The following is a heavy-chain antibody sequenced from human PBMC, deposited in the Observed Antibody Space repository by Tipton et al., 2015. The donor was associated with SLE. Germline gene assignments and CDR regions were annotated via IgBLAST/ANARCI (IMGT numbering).Heavy chain of an antibody. Sequence: TLSLTCTVSGVSISSASYYWNWIRQPAGKGLEWIGRAYTTGSPYYNPSLESRVAISMDTSKNQFSLTLTAVTAADTAVYYCARTLDDLDIWGQGTMVTVSS. CDR3: ARTLDDLDI. V-gene: IGHV4-61*02. J-gene: IGHJ3*02. CDR1: GVSISSASYY. D-gene: IGHD2-2*03. CDR2: AYTTGSP.